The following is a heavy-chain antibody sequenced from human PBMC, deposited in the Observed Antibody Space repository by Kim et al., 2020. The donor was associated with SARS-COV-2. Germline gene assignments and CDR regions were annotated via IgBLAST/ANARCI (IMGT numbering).Heavy chain of an antibody. CDR3: ASGDWRYYGMDV. J-gene: IGHJ6*02. D-gene: IGHD2-21*02. V-gene: IGHV1-69*13. Sequence: SVKVSCKASGGTFSSYAISWVRQAPGQGLEWMGGIIPIFGTANYAQKFQGRVTITADESTSTAYMELSSLRSEDTAVYYCASGDWRYYGMDVWGQGTTVTVSS. CDR1: GGTFSSYA. CDR2: IIPIFGTA.